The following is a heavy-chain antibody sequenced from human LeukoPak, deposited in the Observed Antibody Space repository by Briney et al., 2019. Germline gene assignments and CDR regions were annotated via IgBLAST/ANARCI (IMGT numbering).Heavy chain of an antibody. D-gene: IGHD3-22*01. CDR2: FDPEDGET. Sequence: ASVKVSCKVSEYTLTELSMHWVRQAPGKGLEWMGGFDPEDGETIYAQKFQGRVTMTEDTSTDTAYMELSSLRSEDTAMYYCATVSYYYDSGGYQGYFQHWGQGTLVTVSS. CDR3: ATVSYYYDSGGYQGYFQH. CDR1: EYTLTELS. V-gene: IGHV1-24*01. J-gene: IGHJ1*01.